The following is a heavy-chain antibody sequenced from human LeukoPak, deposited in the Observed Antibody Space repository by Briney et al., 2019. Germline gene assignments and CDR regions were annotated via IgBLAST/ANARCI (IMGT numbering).Heavy chain of an antibody. D-gene: IGHD5-18*01. CDR2: INKDGSEK. J-gene: IGHJ4*02. CDR3: ARDLSGVTGYTYGRGIDY. V-gene: IGHV3-7*01. CDR1: RFTFSSYS. Sequence: HPGGSLRLSCAASRFTFSSYSMNWVRQAPGKGLEWVANINKDGSEKYYVDSVKGRFTISRDNAKTSLYLQMNSLRAEDTAVYYCARDLSGVTGYTYGRGIDYWGQGTLVTVSS.